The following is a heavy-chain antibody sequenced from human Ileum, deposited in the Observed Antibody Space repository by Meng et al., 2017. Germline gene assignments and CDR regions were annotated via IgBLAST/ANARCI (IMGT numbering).Heavy chain of an antibody. CDR1: GDSVSSNSSA. D-gene: IGHD2-8*01. CDR3: VRGCPDWFDP. CDR2: TYYRSKWYN. Sequence: SQTPSLTRAISGDSVSSNSSAWNWIRQSPSRGLEWLGRTYYRSKWYNEYALSVKSRITINADTSKNQISLHLTYVTPDDAAMYYCVRGCPDWFDPWGQGTLVTVSS. V-gene: IGHV6-1*01. J-gene: IGHJ5*02.